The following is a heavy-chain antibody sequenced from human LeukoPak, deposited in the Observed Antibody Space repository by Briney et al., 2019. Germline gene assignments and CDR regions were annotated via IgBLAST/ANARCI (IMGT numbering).Heavy chain of an antibody. Sequence: ASVKVSCKASGYTFTSYYMHWVRQAPGQGLEWMGIINPSGGSTSYAQKFQGRVTMTRDTSISTAYMELSRLRSDDTAMYYCARDWLLRYSQGGFDNWGQGTLVTVSS. D-gene: IGHD3-9*01. J-gene: IGHJ4*02. CDR3: ARDWLLRYSQGGFDN. CDR2: INPSGGST. V-gene: IGHV1-46*01. CDR1: GYTFTSYY.